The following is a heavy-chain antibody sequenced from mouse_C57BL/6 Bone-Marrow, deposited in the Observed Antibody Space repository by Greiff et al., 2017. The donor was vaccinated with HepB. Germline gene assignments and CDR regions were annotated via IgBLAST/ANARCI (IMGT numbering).Heavy chain of an antibody. Sequence: EVQVVESGGGLVQPGGSMKLSCAASGFTFSDAWMDWVRQSPEKGLEWVAEIRNKANNHATYYAESVKGRFTISRDDSKSSVYLQMNSLRAEDTGIYYCTRRPVVPIFDYWGQGTTLTVSS. CDR3: TRRPVVPIFDY. J-gene: IGHJ2*01. V-gene: IGHV6-6*01. CDR1: GFTFSDAW. CDR2: IRNKANNHAT. D-gene: IGHD1-1*01.